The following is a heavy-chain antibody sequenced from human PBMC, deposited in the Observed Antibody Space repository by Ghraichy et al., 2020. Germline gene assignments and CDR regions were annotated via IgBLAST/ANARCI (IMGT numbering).Heavy chain of an antibody. D-gene: IGHD2-15*01. CDR2: IKEDGSEK. CDR1: GSTFTNDW. CDR3: AREVEVVVAATRNYYYYMDV. V-gene: IGHV3-7*03. J-gene: IGHJ6*03. Sequence: GESLNISCAASGSTFTNDWMSWVRQAPGKGLEWVANIKEDGSEKYYVDSVKGRFTISRDKAKNSLYLQMNSLRAEDTAVYYCAREVEVVVAATRNYYYYMDVWGKGTTVTVSS.